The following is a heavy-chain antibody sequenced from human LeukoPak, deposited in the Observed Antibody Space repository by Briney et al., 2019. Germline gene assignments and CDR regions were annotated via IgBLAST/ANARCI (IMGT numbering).Heavy chain of an antibody. CDR1: PFTVSNNY. D-gene: IGHD3-22*01. CDR2: ISGNSGST. J-gene: IGHJ4*02. Sequence: AGSLRLSCASFPFTVSNNYNSWARQAPWKGLEWVSTISGNSGSTYYADSVKGRFSISRDNSKNTLYLQMNSLRAEDTAVYYCAQDTRVDSSGYEYFGCCDYWGQVTLVTVSS. V-gene: IGHV3-23*01. CDR3: AQDTRVDSSGYEYFGCCDY.